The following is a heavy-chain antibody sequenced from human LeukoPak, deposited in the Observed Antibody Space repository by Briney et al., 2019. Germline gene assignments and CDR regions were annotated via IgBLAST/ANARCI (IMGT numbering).Heavy chain of an antibody. CDR2: ISGSGGST. Sequence: GGTLRLSCAASGFTFSSYGMSWVRQAPGKGLEWVSAISGSGGSTYYADSVKGRFTISRDNSKNTLYLQMNSLRAEDTAVYYRAKTTSADGYYYDSSGYYSQYYFDYWGQGTLVTVSS. CDR1: GFTFSSYG. J-gene: IGHJ4*02. D-gene: IGHD3-22*01. V-gene: IGHV3-23*01. CDR3: AKTTSADGYYYDSSGYYSQYYFDY.